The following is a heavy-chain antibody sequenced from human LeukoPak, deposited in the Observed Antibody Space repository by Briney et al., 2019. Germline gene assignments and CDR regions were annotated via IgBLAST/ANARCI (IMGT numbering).Heavy chain of an antibody. D-gene: IGHD1-7*01. V-gene: IGHV3-64*01. Sequence: GGSLRLSCAASGFTFSNYAMQWVRQAPEKRLEYVSGTSGNGGTTYYANSVKGRFTMSRDNSRNTLYLQMGSLRPEDTAVYYCARKGDWNYDYWGQGTLVSVSS. CDR3: ARKGDWNYDY. CDR2: TSGNGGTT. J-gene: IGHJ4*02. CDR1: GFTFSNYA.